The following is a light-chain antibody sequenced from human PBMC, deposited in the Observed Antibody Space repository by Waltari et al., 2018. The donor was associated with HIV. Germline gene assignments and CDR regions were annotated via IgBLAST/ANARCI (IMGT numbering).Light chain of an antibody. V-gene: IGLV1-40*01. J-gene: IGLJ2*01. CDR1: SSNIGAGYA. CDR3: QSYDISLSGVV. CDR2: GDS. Sequence: QSVLTQPPSVSGAPGQRVTISCTGSSSNIGAGYAVHWYQQLPGTAPKLLIYGDSNRPAGVPDRFSGSKSGTSASLAITGLQAEDEADYYCQSYDISLSGVVFGGGTKLTVL.